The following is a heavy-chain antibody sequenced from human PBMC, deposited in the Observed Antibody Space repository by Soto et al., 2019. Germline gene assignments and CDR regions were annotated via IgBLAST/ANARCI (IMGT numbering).Heavy chain of an antibody. Sequence: SETLSLTCTVSGGSISSGGYYWSWIRQHPGKGLEWIGYIYYSGSTYYNPSLKSRVTISVDTFKNQFSLKLSSVTAADTAVYYCARGPYCGGDCYWPFVDYWGQGTLVTVSS. D-gene: IGHD2-21*02. J-gene: IGHJ4*02. CDR3: ARGPYCGGDCYWPFVDY. CDR2: IYYSGST. CDR1: GGSISSGGYY. V-gene: IGHV4-31*03.